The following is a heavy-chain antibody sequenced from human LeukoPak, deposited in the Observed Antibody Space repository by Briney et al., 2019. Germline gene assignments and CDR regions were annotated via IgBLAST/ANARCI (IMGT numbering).Heavy chain of an antibody. Sequence: GASVNDSCKASRYTYTRYLMHSVRQAPGQEVEGMGWIKPYSGGTNYAQKFQGRVTMTRDTSISTAYMELSRLRSDDTAVYYCARGADRRLQRYNWFDPWGQGTLVTVSS. CDR3: ARGADRRLQRYNWFDP. D-gene: IGHD5-24*01. J-gene: IGHJ5*02. CDR2: IKPYSGGT. CDR1: RYTYTRYL. V-gene: IGHV1-2*02.